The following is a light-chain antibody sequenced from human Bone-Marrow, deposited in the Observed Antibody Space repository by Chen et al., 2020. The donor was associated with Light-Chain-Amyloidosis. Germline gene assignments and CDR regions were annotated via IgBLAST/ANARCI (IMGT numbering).Light chain of an antibody. Sequence: SSELSQPPSVSVSPVQTARITCSGDDLPTKYAYWYQQKPGRAPVLVIHRDTERPSGISDRFSGSSSGTTATVTISGVRAEEEAAYHGHSADSSGTYEVLFGGGTKLTVL. CDR1: DLPTKY. CDR2: RDT. CDR3: HSADSSGTYEVL. V-gene: IGLV3-25*02. J-gene: IGLJ2*01.